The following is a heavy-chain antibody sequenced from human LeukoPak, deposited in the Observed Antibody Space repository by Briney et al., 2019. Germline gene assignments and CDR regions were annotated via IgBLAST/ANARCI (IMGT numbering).Heavy chain of an antibody. CDR3: ARGNYYGLGSYSAGMDV. J-gene: IGHJ6*02. Sequence: ASVKVSCKTSGYTFTTFYIHWLRQAPGQGLEWMAIINPSGGSTSYAQKFQGGVTMTRDTSTGTVYMELSSLRSEDTAVYYCARGNYYGLGSYSAGMDVWGQGTTVTVSS. CDR2: INPSGGST. D-gene: IGHD3-10*01. V-gene: IGHV1-46*01. CDR1: GYTFTTFY.